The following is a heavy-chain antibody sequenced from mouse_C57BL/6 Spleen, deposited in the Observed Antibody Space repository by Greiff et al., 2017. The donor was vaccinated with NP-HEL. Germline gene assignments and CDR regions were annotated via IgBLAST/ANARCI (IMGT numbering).Heavy chain of an antibody. V-gene: IGHV1-54*01. CDR2: INPGSGGT. Sequence: QVHVKQSGAELVRPGTSVKVSCKASGYAFTNYLIEWVKQRPGQGLEWIGVINPGSGGTNYNEKFKGKATLTADKSSSTAYMQLSSLTSEDSAVYFCAREGLRGSTPYWYFDVWGTGTTVTVSS. CDR3: AREGLRGSTPYWYFDV. D-gene: IGHD1-1*01. CDR1: GYAFTNYL. J-gene: IGHJ1*03.